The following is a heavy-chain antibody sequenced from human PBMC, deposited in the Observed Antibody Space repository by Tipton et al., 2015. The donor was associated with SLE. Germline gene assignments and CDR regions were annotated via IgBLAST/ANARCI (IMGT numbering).Heavy chain of an antibody. CDR2: IYYSGST. D-gene: IGHD3-22*01. J-gene: IGHJ4*02. CDR3: ARHVEGYYDSSGYYYVYYFDY. CDR1: GGSISSSSYY. V-gene: IGHV4-39*01. Sequence: TLSLTCTVSGGSISSSSYYWGWIRQPPGKGLEWIGSIYYSGSTYYNPSLKSRATISVDTSKNQFSLKLSSVTAADTAVYYCARHVEGYYDSSGYYYVYYFDYWGQGTLVTVSS.